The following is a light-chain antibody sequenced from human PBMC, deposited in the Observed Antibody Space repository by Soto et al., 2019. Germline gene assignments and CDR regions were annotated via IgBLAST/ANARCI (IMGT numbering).Light chain of an antibody. CDR3: QQYENYWT. Sequence: DIQMTQSPSTLSGSVGDRVTITCRASQTISSWLAWYQQKPGKAPKLLIYDASNLDSGVPSRFSGSGSGTEFSLTISNLQPDDCATYYCQQYENYWTFGQGTKVDIK. V-gene: IGKV1-5*01. J-gene: IGKJ1*01. CDR2: DAS. CDR1: QTISSW.